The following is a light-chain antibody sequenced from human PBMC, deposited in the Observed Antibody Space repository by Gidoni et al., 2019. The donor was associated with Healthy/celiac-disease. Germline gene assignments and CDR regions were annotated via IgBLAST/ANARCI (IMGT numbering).Light chain of an antibody. CDR1: QSISSW. CDR2: KAS. CDR3: QQYNSYST. Sequence: DIQMTQSPSTLSASVGDRVTITCRASQSISSWLAWYQQKPGKAPKLLIYKASSLESGVPSRFSCSGSGTEFTLTISSLQPDDFATYYCQQYNSYSTFXXXTKLEIK. J-gene: IGKJ2*01. V-gene: IGKV1-5*03.